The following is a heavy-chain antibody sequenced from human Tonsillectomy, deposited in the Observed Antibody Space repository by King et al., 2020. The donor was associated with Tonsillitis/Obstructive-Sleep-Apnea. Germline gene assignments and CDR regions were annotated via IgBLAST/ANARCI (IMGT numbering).Heavy chain of an antibody. CDR2: IYYSGST. V-gene: IGHV4-39*01. CDR3: ARNTGYSTYPFDY. Sequence: QLQESGLGLVKPSETLSLTCTVSGGSISSSSYYWGWIRQPPGKGLEWIGSIYYSGSTYYNPSLKSRVTISVDTSKNQFSLKLSSVTAADAAVYYCARNTGYSTYPFDYWGQGTLVTVSS. CDR1: GGSISSSSYY. J-gene: IGHJ4*02. D-gene: IGHD6-13*01.